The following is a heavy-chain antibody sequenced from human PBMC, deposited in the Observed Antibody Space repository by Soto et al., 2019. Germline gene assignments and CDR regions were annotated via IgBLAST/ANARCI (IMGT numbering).Heavy chain of an antibody. CDR1: GFIFSDYA. D-gene: IGHD3-16*01. Sequence: LRLSCVASGFIFSDYAMTWVRQAPGKGLEWVATISASGGNIEYTDSLKGRFTISRDNSKNTLYLQLNGLTVDDTAVHYCAKVAGGLGYFDLWGRGTLVTVSS. CDR2: ISASGGNI. CDR3: AKVAGGLGYFDL. V-gene: IGHV3-23*01. J-gene: IGHJ2*01.